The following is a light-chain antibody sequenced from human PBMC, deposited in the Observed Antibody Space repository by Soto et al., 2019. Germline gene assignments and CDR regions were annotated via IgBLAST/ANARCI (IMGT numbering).Light chain of an antibody. J-gene: IGKJ5*01. CDR2: GXS. Sequence: EVVLTQSPVTLSLSPVERSTXSRSASQSFRGLLAWYQQKHGQAPRXXXAGXSSRATGSPDRFSGSGSGTDFSLPIRRLDPEDVAVYYCQQYGSAPSTFGQGTRLEIK. CDR3: QQYGSAPST. CDR1: QSFRGL. V-gene: IGKV3-20*01.